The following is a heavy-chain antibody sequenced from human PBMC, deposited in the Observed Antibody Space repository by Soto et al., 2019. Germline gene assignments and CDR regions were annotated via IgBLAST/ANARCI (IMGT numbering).Heavy chain of an antibody. V-gene: IGHV3-23*01. CDR2: ISGSGGST. CDR3: ATAGLFWECLPDY. D-gene: IGHD3-3*01. Sequence: PGVSLRLSCAASGFTFSSYAMSWVRQAPGKGLEWVSAISGSGGSTYYADSVKGRFTISRDNSKNTLYLQLNSLRAEDTVVYYCATAGLFWECLPDYWGHGTLVTVTS. CDR1: GFTFSSYA. J-gene: IGHJ4*01.